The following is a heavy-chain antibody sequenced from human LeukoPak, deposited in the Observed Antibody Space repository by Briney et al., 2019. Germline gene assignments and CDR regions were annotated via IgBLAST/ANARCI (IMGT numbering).Heavy chain of an antibody. CDR1: GGSISSETYY. Sequence: PSETLSLTCTVSGGSISSETYYWTWVRQPAGKGLEWIGRIYSSGSTSYNPSLKSRVTISVDTSKNQFSLKLSSVTAADTAVYYCASVQEGRGAFDIWGQGTMVTVSS. D-gene: IGHD6-6*01. J-gene: IGHJ3*02. CDR3: ASVQEGRGAFDI. CDR2: IYSSGST. V-gene: IGHV4-61*02.